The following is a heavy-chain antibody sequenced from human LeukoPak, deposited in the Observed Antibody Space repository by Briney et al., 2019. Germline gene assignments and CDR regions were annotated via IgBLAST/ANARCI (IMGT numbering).Heavy chain of an antibody. CDR1: GGTFSSYA. CDR2: IIPIFGTA. Sequence: ASVKVSCKASGGTFSSYAISWVRQAPGQGLEWMGGIIPIFGTANYAQKFQGRVTITADESTSTAYMELSSLRSEDTAVYYCAREVVVVAATRGHWFDPWGQGTLVTVPS. D-gene: IGHD2-15*01. V-gene: IGHV1-69*13. CDR3: AREVVVVAATRGHWFDP. J-gene: IGHJ5*02.